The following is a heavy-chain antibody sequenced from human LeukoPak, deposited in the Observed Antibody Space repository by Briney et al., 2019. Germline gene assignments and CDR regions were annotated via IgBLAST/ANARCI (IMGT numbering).Heavy chain of an antibody. Sequence: SETLSLTCAVYGGSFSGYYWSWIRQPPGKGLEWIGEINHSGSTNYNPSLKSRVTISVDTSKNQFSLKLSSVTAADTAVHYCARGGQQLVRIAVARTRNYFDYWGQGTLVTVSS. CDR1: GGSFSGYY. V-gene: IGHV4-34*01. CDR2: INHSGST. J-gene: IGHJ4*02. CDR3: ARGGQQLVRIAVARTRNYFDY. D-gene: IGHD6-13*01.